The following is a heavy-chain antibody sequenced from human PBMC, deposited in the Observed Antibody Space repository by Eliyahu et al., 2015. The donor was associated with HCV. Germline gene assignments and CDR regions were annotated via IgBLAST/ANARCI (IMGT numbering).Heavy chain of an antibody. Sequence: QLQLQESGSGLVKPSQTLSLTCAVSGGSISSGGYSWRWIRQPPGKGLEWIGYIYHSGSTYYNPSLKSRVTISVDRSKNQFSLKLSSVTAADTAVYYCARGARITMIVPPGNNWYFDLWGRGTLVTVSS. V-gene: IGHV4-30-2*01. D-gene: IGHD3-22*01. CDR2: IYHSGST. CDR1: GGSISSGGYS. CDR3: ARGARITMIVPPGNNWYFDL. J-gene: IGHJ2*01.